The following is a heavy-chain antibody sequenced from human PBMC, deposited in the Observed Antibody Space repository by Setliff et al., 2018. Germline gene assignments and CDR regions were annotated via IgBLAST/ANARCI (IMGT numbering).Heavy chain of an antibody. D-gene: IGHD7-27*01. Sequence: PSETLSLTCTVYGGSFSNYYWSWIRQPPGKGLEWIGEINHSGTTNYNPSLKSRVTISVDTSKKQFSLKLSSVTAADTAVYYCAKFGPLDLTGDWAFDNWGQGTLVTVSS. CDR1: GGSFSNYY. V-gene: IGHV4-34*01. J-gene: IGHJ4*02. CDR2: INHSGTT. CDR3: AKFGPLDLTGDWAFDN.